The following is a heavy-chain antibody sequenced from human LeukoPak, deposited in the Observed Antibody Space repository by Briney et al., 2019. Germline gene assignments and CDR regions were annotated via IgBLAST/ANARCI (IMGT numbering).Heavy chain of an antibody. Sequence: ASETLSLTCTVSGGSISSYYCRWIRQPPGKGLDWIGYIYYSGSTNYNPSLKSRVTISVDRSKNQFSLKLSSVTAADTAVYYCARALRPLNGAFDIWGQGTMVTVSS. CDR2: IYYSGST. CDR1: GGSISSYY. CDR3: ARALRPLNGAFDI. J-gene: IGHJ3*02. V-gene: IGHV4-59*12.